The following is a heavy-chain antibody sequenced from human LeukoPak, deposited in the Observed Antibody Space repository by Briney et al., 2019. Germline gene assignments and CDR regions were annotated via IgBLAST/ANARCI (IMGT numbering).Heavy chain of an antibody. V-gene: IGHV3-30*02. Sequence: PGGSLRLSCAASGFTFSSYGMHWVRQAPGKGLEWVAFIRYDGSNKYYADSVKGRFTISRDNSKNTLYLQMNSLRAEDTAVHYCAKDTNYGDYVSYWGQGTLVTVSS. D-gene: IGHD4-17*01. CDR3: AKDTNYGDYVSY. CDR2: IRYDGSNK. J-gene: IGHJ4*02. CDR1: GFTFSSYG.